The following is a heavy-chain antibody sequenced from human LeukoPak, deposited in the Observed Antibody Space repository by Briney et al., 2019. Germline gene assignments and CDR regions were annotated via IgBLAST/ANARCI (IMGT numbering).Heavy chain of an antibody. Sequence: GGPLRLSCAASGFTFSSYWMHWVRQAPGKGLAWVSRINNDGSSTSYADSVKGRFTISRDNAKNSLYLQMNSLRAEDTAVYYCARDQILWFGEDAFDIWGQGTMVTVSS. D-gene: IGHD3-10*01. J-gene: IGHJ3*02. V-gene: IGHV3-74*01. CDR1: GFTFSSYW. CDR2: INNDGSST. CDR3: ARDQILWFGEDAFDI.